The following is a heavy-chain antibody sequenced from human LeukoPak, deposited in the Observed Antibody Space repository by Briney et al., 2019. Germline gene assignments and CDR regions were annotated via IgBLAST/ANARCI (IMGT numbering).Heavy chain of an antibody. CDR2: INPSGGST. J-gene: IGHJ6*02. V-gene: IGHV1-46*01. Sequence: ASVKVSCKASGYTFTSYYMHWVRQAPGQGLEWMGIINPSGGSTSSPQKFQGRVTMTRDTSTSTVYMELSSLRSEDTAVYYCARDGHIVEVTPLGYYGMGVWGQGTTVTVSS. CDR3: ARDGHIVEVTPLGYYGMGV. D-gene: IGHD2-21*02. CDR1: GYTFTSYY.